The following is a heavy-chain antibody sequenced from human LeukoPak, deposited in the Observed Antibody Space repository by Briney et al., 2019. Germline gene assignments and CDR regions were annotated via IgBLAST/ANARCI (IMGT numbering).Heavy chain of an antibody. V-gene: IGHV4-59*01. Sequence: PSETLSLTCTVSGGSISSYYWSWIRQPPGKGLEWIGYIYYSGSTNYNPSLKSRVTISVDTSKNQFSLKLSSVTAADTAVYYCARIPVRELLEDLNWFDPWGQGTLVTVSS. CDR1: GGSISSYY. D-gene: IGHD1-26*01. CDR3: ARIPVRELLEDLNWFDP. J-gene: IGHJ5*02. CDR2: IYYSGST.